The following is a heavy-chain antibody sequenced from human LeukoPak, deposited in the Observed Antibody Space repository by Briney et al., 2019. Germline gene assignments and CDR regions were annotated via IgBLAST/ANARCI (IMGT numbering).Heavy chain of an antibody. Sequence: PGGSLRLSCAASGFTVSSNYMSWVRRAPGRGLGWVSIIYSGGSSYYADSVKGRFTISRDNSKNTLYLQMNSLRADDTAVYYCARAFDGDYGGDYWGQGTLVTVSS. V-gene: IGHV3-53*01. J-gene: IGHJ4*02. CDR1: GFTVSSNY. CDR3: ARAFDGDYGGDY. CDR2: IYSGGSS. D-gene: IGHD4-17*01.